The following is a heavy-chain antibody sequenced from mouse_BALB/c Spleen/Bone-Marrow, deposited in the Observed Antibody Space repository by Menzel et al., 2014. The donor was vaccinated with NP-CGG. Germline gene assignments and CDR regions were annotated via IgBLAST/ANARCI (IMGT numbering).Heavy chain of an antibody. J-gene: IGHJ2*01. CDR1: GFTFSNYA. CDR3: ARQDGFDY. D-gene: IGHD2-3*01. CDR2: ISSGGSYT. Sequence: EVQLQESGGGLVKPGGSPKLSCAASGFTFSNYARSWVRQTPEKRLEWVAIISSGGSYTYYPDSVKGRFTISRDNAKTFLYLQMSSLRSEDTAMYYCARQDGFDYWGQGTTLTVSS. V-gene: IGHV5-9-3*01.